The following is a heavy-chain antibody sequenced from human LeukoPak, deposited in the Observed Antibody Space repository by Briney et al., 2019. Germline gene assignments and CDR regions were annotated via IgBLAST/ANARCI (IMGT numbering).Heavy chain of an antibody. CDR1: GGSFSGYY. Sequence: PSETLSLTCAVYGGSFSGYYWSWIRQPPGKGLEWIGYIYYSGSTNYNPSLKSRVTISVDTSKNQFSLKLSSVTAADTAVYYCARHGDYTSWFDPWGQGTLVTVSS. CDR3: ARHGDYTSWFDP. J-gene: IGHJ5*02. D-gene: IGHD4-17*01. V-gene: IGHV4-59*01. CDR2: IYYSGST.